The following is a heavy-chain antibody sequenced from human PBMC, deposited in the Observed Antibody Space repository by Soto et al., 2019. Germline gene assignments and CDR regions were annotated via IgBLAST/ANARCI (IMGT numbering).Heavy chain of an antibody. CDR2: IYWDDDK. Sequence: QTTLRESGPPLVKPTQTLTLTCTFPGLSLSTSGVCVGWIRQPPGKALEWLALIYWDDDKRYSPSLKSRLTIPKGTSKNQVVLTMTNMEPVHTATYYCAHRRRGYREGTVTYFDYWGQGTLVTVSS. J-gene: IGHJ4*02. D-gene: IGHD4-4*01. V-gene: IGHV2-5*02. CDR3: AHRRRGYREGTVTYFDY. CDR1: GLSLSTSGVC.